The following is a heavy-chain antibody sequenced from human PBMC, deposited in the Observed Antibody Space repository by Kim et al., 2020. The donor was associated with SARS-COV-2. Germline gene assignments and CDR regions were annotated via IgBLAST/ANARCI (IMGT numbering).Heavy chain of an antibody. CDR3: AADTVVRGFFNAFDI. Sequence: QKFQEKVTITRDMSTSTAYMELSSLRSEDTAVYYCAADTVVRGFFNAFDIWGQGTMVTVSS. J-gene: IGHJ3*02. V-gene: IGHV1-58*01. D-gene: IGHD3-10*01.